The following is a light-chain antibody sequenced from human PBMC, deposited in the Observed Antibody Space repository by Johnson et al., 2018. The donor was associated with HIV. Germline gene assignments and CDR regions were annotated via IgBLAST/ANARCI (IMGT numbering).Light chain of an antibody. V-gene: IGLV1-51*02. CDR3: GTWDSSLSAVYV. J-gene: IGLJ1*01. Sequence: QSVLTQPPSVSAAPGQKVTISCSGSSSDMGNYAVSWYQQLPGTAPKLLIYENNKRPSGVPDRFSGSKSGTSATLGITGLQTGDEADYYCGTWDSSLSAVYVFGTGTNVTVL. CDR2: ENN. CDR1: SSDMGNYA.